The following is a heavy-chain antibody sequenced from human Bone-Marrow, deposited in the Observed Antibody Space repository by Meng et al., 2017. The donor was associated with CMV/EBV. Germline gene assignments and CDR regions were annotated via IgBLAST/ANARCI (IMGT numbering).Heavy chain of an antibody. J-gene: IGHJ4*02. CDR3: ARGSPNNGWYQLDY. V-gene: IGHV3-13*01. CDR1: GFTFSSYD. CDR2: IGTAGDT. Sequence: GESLKISCAASGFTFSSYDMHWVRQATGKGLEWVSAIGTAGDTYYPGPVKGRFTIPRENAKNSLYLQMNSLRAGDTAVYYCARGSPNNGWYQLDYWGQGTLVTVSS. D-gene: IGHD6-19*01.